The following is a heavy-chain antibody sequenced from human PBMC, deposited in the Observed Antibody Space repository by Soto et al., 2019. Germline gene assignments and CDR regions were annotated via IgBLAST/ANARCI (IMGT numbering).Heavy chain of an antibody. V-gene: IGHV4-34*01. CDR1: GGSFSGYY. D-gene: IGHD3-3*01. J-gene: IGHJ6*02. CDR3: ARETYDFWSGYWDTTTTLGGVKYGMDV. Sequence: SETLSLTCAVYGGSFSGYYWSWIRQPPGKGLEWIGEINHSGSTNYNPSLKSRVTISVDTSKNQFSLKLSSVTAADTAVYYCARETYDFWSGYWDTTTTLGGVKYGMDVWGQGTTVTVSS. CDR2: INHSGST.